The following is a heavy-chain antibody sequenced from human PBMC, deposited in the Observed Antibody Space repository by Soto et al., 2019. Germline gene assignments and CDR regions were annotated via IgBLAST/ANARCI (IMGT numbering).Heavy chain of an antibody. D-gene: IGHD3-10*01. CDR2: IYPGESDT. CDR3: ARALGFGEFPIQDY. V-gene: IGHV5-51*01. Sequence: GECLKISCKGSGYSFTSYWIGWVRQMPGKGLEWMGIIYPGESDTRYSPSCQGQVTISADKSISPASLQWSSLKASDTALYYCARALGFGEFPIQDYWGQGTLVPVSS. J-gene: IGHJ4*02. CDR1: GYSFTSYW.